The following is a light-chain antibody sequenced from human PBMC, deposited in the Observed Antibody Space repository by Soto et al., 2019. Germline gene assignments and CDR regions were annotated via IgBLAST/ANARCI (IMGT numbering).Light chain of an antibody. V-gene: IGKV3-20*01. CDR3: QQYGTSPT. J-gene: IGKJ1*01. CDR1: QSVSSSY. CDR2: GAS. Sequence: EIVLTQSPGTLSLSPGERATLSCRASQSVSSSYLAWYQQKPGQAPRLLIYGASSRATGIPDRFSGSGSGTDFTLTISRLEPEDFAVYYCQQYGTSPTFVQGTTVEI.